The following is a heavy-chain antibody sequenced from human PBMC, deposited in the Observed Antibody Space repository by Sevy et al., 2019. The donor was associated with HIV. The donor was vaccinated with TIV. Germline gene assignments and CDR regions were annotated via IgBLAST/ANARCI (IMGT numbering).Heavy chain of an antibody. CDR3: TTRLGYCSSTNCYAGYYYYYGMDV. Sequence: GGSLRLSCTASGFTFSNAWMSWVRQAPGKGLEWVGRIKSKTDGGTTDYAEPVKGRFTISRDDSKNTRYLQMNSLKTEDTAVYYCTTRLGYCSSTNCYAGYYYYYGMDVWGQGTTVTVSS. CDR2: IKSKTDGGTT. D-gene: IGHD2-2*01. CDR1: GFTFSNAW. J-gene: IGHJ6*02. V-gene: IGHV3-15*01.